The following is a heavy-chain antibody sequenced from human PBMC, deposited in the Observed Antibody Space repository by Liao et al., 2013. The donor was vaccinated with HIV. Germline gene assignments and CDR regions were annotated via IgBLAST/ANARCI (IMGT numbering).Heavy chain of an antibody. D-gene: IGHD5-24*01. CDR3: ARVTVGRWLTLRRERLGAY. Sequence: QVQLQQWGAGLLKPSETLSLTCAVYGGSFSHYYWSWIRQSPGNGAWSGLGKVNHSGSATYSPSLRSRVTISVDTSRNQFSLNLTSVTAADTAIYYCARVTVGRWLTLRRERLGAYWGRGSPSVTVSS. CDR2: VNHSGSA. J-gene: IGHJ4*03. V-gene: IGHV4-34*01. CDR1: GGSFSHYY.